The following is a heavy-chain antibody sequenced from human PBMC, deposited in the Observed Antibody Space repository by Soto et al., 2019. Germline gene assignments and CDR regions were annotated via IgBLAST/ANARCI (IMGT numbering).Heavy chain of an antibody. J-gene: IGHJ4*02. D-gene: IGHD6-13*01. CDR1: GFTVSSNY. Sequence: PGGSLRLSCAASGFTVSSNYMSWVRQAPGKGLEWVSVIYSGGSTYYADSVKGRFTISRDNSKNTLYLQMNSLRAEDTAVYYCATPGYSSSWYPNFDYWGQGTLVTVSS. CDR3: ATPGYSSSWYPNFDY. CDR2: IYSGGST. V-gene: IGHV3-53*01.